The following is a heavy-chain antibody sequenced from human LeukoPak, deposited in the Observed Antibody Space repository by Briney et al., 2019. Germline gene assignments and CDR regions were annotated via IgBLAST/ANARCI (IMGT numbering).Heavy chain of an antibody. CDR3: ARSSGYSGYDLGYFDY. CDR2: ISYDGSKK. CDR1: GFTFSSYS. Sequence: GRSLRLSCAASGFTFSSYSMHWVRQAPGKGLEWVAAISYDGSKKYYADSVKGRFTISRDNSKNTLYLQMNSLRAEDMAVYYCARSSGYSGYDLGYFDYWGQGTLVTVSS. D-gene: IGHD5-12*01. J-gene: IGHJ4*02. V-gene: IGHV3-30*03.